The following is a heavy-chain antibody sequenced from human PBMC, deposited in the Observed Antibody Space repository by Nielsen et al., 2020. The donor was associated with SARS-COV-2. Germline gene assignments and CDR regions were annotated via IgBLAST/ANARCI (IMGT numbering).Heavy chain of an antibody. Sequence: ASVKVSCKASGYTFTSYGISWVRQAPGQGLEWMGWISAYNGNTNYAQKLQGRVTMTTDTSTSTAYMELRSLRSDDTAVYYCATRYCSSTSCPKPRRGWSMDVWGQGTTVSVS. J-gene: IGHJ6*02. D-gene: IGHD2-2*01. CDR3: ATRYCSSTSCPKPRRGWSMDV. CDR2: ISAYNGNT. CDR1: GYTFTSYG. V-gene: IGHV1-18*01.